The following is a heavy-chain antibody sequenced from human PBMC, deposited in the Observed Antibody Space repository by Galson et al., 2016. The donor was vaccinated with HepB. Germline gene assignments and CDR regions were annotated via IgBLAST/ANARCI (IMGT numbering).Heavy chain of an antibody. J-gene: IGHJ5*02. Sequence: SLRLSCAASGFLVSSSFMSRVRQTPGTGLEWVTVMYPRGDTHYSDPVRGRFPISRDNSRNSMSLQMTNLRVGDTAVYFCARWTAYCPRPGCPRDHDYFDPWGQGILVTVSS. D-gene: IGHD4-11*01. CDR2: MYPRGDT. V-gene: IGHV3-53*01. CDR1: GFLVSSSF. CDR3: ARWTAYCPRPGCPRDHDYFDP.